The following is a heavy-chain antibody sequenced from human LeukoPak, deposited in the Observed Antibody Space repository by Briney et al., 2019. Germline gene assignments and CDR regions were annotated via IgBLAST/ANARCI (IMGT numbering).Heavy chain of an antibody. CDR3: AKDPHFGGYPYYFDY. D-gene: IGHD4-17*01. J-gene: IGHJ4*02. V-gene: IGHV3-30*18. Sequence: PGRSLRLSCAGTGFSFGNYGMHWVRQAPGKGLEWVAVISYDGSNKYYADPVKGRFTISRDNSKNTLYLQMNSLRAEDTAVYYCAKDPHFGGYPYYFDYWGQGTLVTVSS. CDR2: ISYDGSNK. CDR1: GFSFGNYG.